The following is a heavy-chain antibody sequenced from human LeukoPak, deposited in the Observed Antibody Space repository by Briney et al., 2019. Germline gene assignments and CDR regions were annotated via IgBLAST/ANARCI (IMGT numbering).Heavy chain of an antibody. V-gene: IGHV3-23*01. CDR3: AKDICSSTWHDASDI. J-gene: IGHJ3*02. CDR1: AFAFSSYA. CDR2: ISGSGDST. D-gene: IGHD6-13*01. Sequence: GGSLRLSCAASAFAFSSYAMSWVRQAPGKGLEWLSTISGSGDSTYYANSVKGRFTISRDNSKNTLYLQMNSLRAEDTALYYCAKDICSSTWHDASDIWGQGTMVTVSS.